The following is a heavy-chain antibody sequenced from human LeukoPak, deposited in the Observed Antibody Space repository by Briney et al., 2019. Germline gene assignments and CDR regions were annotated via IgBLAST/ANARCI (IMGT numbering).Heavy chain of an antibody. V-gene: IGHV3-48*01. D-gene: IGHD6-13*01. CDR1: GFTFSSYS. CDR2: IGTSSSTI. J-gene: IGHJ3*02. Sequence: PGGSLRLSCAASGFTFSSYSMNWVRQAPGKGLEWVSYIGTSSSTIYYADSVKGRFTISRDNSKNTLYLQMSSLRAEDTAVYYCARDSSLAAAGKDAFDIWGQGTMVTVSS. CDR3: ARDSSLAAAGKDAFDI.